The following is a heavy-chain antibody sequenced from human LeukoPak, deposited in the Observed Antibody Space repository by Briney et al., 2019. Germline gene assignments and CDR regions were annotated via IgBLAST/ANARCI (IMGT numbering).Heavy chain of an antibody. J-gene: IGHJ5*02. CDR3: ARGQYCGGDCYLAFGWFDP. V-gene: IGHV4-61*02. CDR2: ISSSGST. D-gene: IGHD2-21*02. CDR1: GDSISSGDYY. Sequence: SETLSLTCTVSGDSISSGDYYWSWIRQPAGKGLEWIGRISSSGSTNYNPSLKSRVTISVDTSKNQFSLKLSSVTAADTAVYYCARGQYCGGDCYLAFGWFDPWGQGTLVTVSS.